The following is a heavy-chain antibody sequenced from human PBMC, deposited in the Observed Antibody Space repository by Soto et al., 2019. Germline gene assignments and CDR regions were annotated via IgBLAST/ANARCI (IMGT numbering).Heavy chain of an antibody. CDR2: ISSSSSYI. CDR3: ARDKEIWSGSIERHWFDP. Sequence: EVQLVESGGGLVKPGGSLRLSCAASGFTFSSYSMNWVRQAPGKGLEWVSSISSSSSYIYYADSVKGRFTISRDNAKNSLYLQMNSLRAEDTAVYYCARDKEIWSGSIERHWFDPWGQGTLVTVSS. V-gene: IGHV3-21*01. D-gene: IGHD3-3*01. J-gene: IGHJ5*02. CDR1: GFTFSSYS.